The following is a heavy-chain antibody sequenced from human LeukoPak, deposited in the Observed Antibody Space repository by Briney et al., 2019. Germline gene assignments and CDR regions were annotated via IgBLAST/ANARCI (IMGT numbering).Heavy chain of an antibody. CDR2: TYYRSKWNN. V-gene: IGHV6-1*01. CDR3: ARARGYFDL. D-gene: IGHD3-10*01. J-gene: IGHJ2*01. Sequence: SQTLSLTCAISGDSFSSNSAAWSWIRQSPSRGLEWLGRTYYRSKWNNNYAISGKSLININPDTSKNQFSLQLNSVTPEDTGVYYCARARGYFDLWGRGTLVTVSS. CDR1: GDSFSSNSAA.